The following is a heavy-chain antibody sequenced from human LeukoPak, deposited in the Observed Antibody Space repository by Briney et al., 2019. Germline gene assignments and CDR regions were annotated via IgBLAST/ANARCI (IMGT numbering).Heavy chain of an antibody. CDR2: IYPGDSDT. CDR1: GYSFTSYW. J-gene: IGHJ4*02. CDR3: ARGYQLYYFDY. V-gene: IGHV5-51*01. D-gene: IGHD2-2*01. Sequence: GESLKISCKGSGYSFTSYWIGWVRQMPGKGVEGMGIIYPGDSDTRYRPSFQGQVTISADKSISTAYLQWSSLKASDTAMYYCARGYQLYYFDYWGQGTLVTVSS.